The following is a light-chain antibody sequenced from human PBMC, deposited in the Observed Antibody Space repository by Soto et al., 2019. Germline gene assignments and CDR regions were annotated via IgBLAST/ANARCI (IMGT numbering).Light chain of an antibody. CDR1: QSVSSSY. CDR3: QQYGSSPWT. CDR2: GAS. Sequence: EIVLTQSPGTLSLSPGERATLSCRASQSVSSSYLAWYQQKPGQAPRPLIYGASSRAIGIPDRFSGSGSGTDFTLTISRLEPEDFAVYDWQQYGSSPWTFGQGTKVEIK. V-gene: IGKV3-20*01. J-gene: IGKJ1*01.